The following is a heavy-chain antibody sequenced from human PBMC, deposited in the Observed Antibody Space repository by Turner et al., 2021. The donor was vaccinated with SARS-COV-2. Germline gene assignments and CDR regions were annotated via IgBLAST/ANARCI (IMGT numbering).Heavy chain of an antibody. CDR2: ILNDGSFK. J-gene: IGHJ5*02. V-gene: IGHV3-33*05. CDR3: ARDYSSSSYLVSWFDP. D-gene: IGHD6-6*01. CDR1: GFTFSSYG. Sequence: QVQLVESGGGVVQPGRSLRLSCAASGFTFSSYGMHWVRQAPGKGLEWVAVILNDGSFKYYGDSVKGRFTISRDNSKNTLYLQMNSLRAEDTAVYYCARDYSSSSYLVSWFDPWGQGTLVTVSS.